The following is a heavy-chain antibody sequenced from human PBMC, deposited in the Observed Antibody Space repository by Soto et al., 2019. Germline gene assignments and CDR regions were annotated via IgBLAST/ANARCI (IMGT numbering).Heavy chain of an antibody. CDR3: ARGGYGERDYYYYGMDV. CDR1: GFTFSSYA. D-gene: IGHD5-18*01. CDR2: ISYVGSNK. Sequence: SGFTFSSYAMHWVRQAPGKGLEWVAVISYVGSNKYYADSVKGRFTISRDNSKNTLYLQMNSLRAEDTAVYYCARGGYGERDYYYYGMDVWGQGTTVTVSS. V-gene: IGHV3-30-3*01. J-gene: IGHJ6*02.